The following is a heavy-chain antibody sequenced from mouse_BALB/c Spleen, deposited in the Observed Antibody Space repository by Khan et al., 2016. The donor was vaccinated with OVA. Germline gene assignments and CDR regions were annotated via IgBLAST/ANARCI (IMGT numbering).Heavy chain of an antibody. CDR3: ARHEDGNDGYYDYAMDY. J-gene: IGHJ4*01. V-gene: IGHV1-62-2*01. D-gene: IGHD2-3*01. CDR1: GYTFTEYI. CDR2: FYPGSGFI. Sequence: VQLQESGAELVKPGASVKLSCKASGYTFTEYIIYWVKQRSGQGLEWIGWFYPGSGFIKYNEKFKDKATLTADKSSSTVYMELSRLTSEDSAVYFCARHEDGNDGYYDYAMDYWGQGTSVTVSS.